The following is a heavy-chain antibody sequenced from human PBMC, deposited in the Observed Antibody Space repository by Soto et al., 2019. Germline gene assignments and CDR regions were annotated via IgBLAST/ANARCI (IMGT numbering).Heavy chain of an antibody. V-gene: IGHV3-9*01. D-gene: IGHD3-3*01. J-gene: IGHJ5*02. CDR3: AKSITISPNWFDP. CDR1: GFGFDEDA. CDR2: ISWSGDMI. Sequence: GGSLRLSCAASGFGFDEDAMHWVRQAPGKGLEWVSGISWSGDMIRYADSVKGRFTISRDNSKNTLYLQMNSLRADDTAVYYCAKSITISPNWFDPWGQGTLVTVSS.